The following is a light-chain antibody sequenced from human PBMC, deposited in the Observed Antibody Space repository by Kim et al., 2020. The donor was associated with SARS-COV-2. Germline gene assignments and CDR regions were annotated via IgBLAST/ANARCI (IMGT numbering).Light chain of an antibody. CDR3: ATWDDSLKAWV. CDR2: SNN. J-gene: IGLJ2*01. CDR1: SSNIGDNA. V-gene: IGLV1-44*01. Sequence: GQRVTMSCSGRSSNIGDNAVNWYQQVPGGAPKLLIYSNNQRPSGVPGRLSASKSGATASLAISGLESVDEAEYYCATWDDSLKAWVFGGGTQLTVL.